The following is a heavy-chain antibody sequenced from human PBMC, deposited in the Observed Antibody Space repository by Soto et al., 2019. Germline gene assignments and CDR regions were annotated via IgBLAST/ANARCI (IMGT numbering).Heavy chain of an antibody. J-gene: IGHJ6*02. CDR3: ARDRLPGYDFWSGYSPYYYYGMDV. Sequence: ASVKVSCKASGYTFTSYGISWVRQAPGQGLEWMGWISAYNGNTNYAQKLQGRVTMTTDTSTSTAYMELRSLRSDDTAVYYCARDRLPGYDFWSGYSPYYYYGMDVWGQGTTVTSP. D-gene: IGHD3-3*01. V-gene: IGHV1-18*01. CDR1: GYTFTSYG. CDR2: ISAYNGNT.